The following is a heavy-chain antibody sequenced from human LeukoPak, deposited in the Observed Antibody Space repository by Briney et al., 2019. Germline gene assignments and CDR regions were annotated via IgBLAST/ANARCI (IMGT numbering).Heavy chain of an antibody. Sequence: GGSLRLSCAASGFTFSSHWMSWVRQAPGRGLEWVANIKQGGSEKYYVDSVKGRFTISRDNAKNSLYLQMNSLRAEDTAVYYCATYSSLNRREFQYWGQGTLLTVSS. V-gene: IGHV3-7*01. CDR3: ATYSSLNRREFQY. J-gene: IGHJ1*01. D-gene: IGHD3-22*01. CDR1: GFTFSSHW. CDR2: IKQGGSEK.